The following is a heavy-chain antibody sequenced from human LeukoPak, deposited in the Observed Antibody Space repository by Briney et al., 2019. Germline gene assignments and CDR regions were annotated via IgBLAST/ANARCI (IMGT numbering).Heavy chain of an antibody. CDR1: GYTFTSYG. CDR3: ARTHLSYGDYGDSAWAFDI. CDR2: ISAYNGNT. D-gene: IGHD4-17*01. V-gene: IGHV1-18*01. Sequence: ASVKVSCKASGYTFTSYGISWVRQAPGQGLEWMGWISAYNGNTNYAQKLQGRVTMTTDTSTSTAYMELRSLRSDDTAVYYCARTHLSYGDYGDSAWAFDIWGQGTMVTVSS. J-gene: IGHJ3*02.